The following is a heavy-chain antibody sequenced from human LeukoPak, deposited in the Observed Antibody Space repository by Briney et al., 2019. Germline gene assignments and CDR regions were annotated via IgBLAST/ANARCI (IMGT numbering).Heavy chain of an antibody. Sequence: GGSLRLSCAASGFTFTSYSMNWVRQAPGKGLEWVSTISGGGGSTYYADSVKGRFTISRDNSKNTLYLKVNSLRAEDTAVYYCAKGGKWDVTPFDYWGQGTLVTVSS. D-gene: IGHD1-26*01. J-gene: IGHJ4*02. CDR2: ISGGGGST. CDR3: AKGGKWDVTPFDY. CDR1: GFTFTSYS. V-gene: IGHV3-23*01.